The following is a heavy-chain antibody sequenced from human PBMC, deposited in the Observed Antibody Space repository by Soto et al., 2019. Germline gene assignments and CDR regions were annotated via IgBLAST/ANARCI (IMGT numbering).Heavy chain of an antibody. V-gene: IGHV4-31*03. D-gene: IGHD2-15*01. CDR1: GGSINSGDSY. CDR2: INYRGST. CDR3: ARDAPGVAPY. Sequence: QVQLQESGPGLVRPSQTLSLTCTVCGGSINSGDSYWNWIRQHPEKGLEWIGYINYRGSTFYNPSLKSRIIISVDTSKNQFSLKLSSVTAADTAVYYCARDAPGVAPYWGQGTLVTVSS. J-gene: IGHJ4*02.